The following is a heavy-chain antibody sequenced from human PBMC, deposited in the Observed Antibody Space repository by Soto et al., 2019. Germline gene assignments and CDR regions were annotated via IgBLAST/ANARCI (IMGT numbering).Heavy chain of an antibody. CDR2: INVNNGAT. CDR3: ARDGAAVTTGISGY. D-gene: IGHD4-4*01. CDR1: GYTFTSYS. V-gene: IGHV1-18*01. Sequence: ASVKVSCKASGYTFTSYSISWVRQAPGQGLEWMGWINVNNGATKYAQKFQGRITMTTETSTSTVYMELRSLSSDDTAVYYCARDGAAVTTGISGYWGQGTLVTVSS. J-gene: IGHJ4*02.